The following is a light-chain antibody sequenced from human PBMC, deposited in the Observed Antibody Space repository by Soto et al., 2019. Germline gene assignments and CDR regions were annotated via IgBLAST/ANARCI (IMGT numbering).Light chain of an antibody. J-gene: IGLJ1*01. Sequence: QSVLTQPASVSGSPGQSITISCTGTSSDTGGYNYVSWYQQHPGKAPKVVIYEVSNRPLGVSNRFSASKSGNTASLIISGLQADDEADYFCSSYRSTTTFGVFGTGTKLTVL. CDR2: EVS. CDR1: SSDTGGYNY. V-gene: IGLV2-14*01. CDR3: SSYRSTTTFGV.